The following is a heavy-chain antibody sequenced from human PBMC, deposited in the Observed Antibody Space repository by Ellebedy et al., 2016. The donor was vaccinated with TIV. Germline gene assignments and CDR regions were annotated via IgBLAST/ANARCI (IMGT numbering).Heavy chain of an antibody. V-gene: IGHV7-4-1*02. CDR3: VRDRRGAGPSQFGVDF. J-gene: IGHJ4*02. D-gene: IGHD3-10*01. Sequence: AASVKVSCKASVYAFSGYDMNWVRQAPGQGLEWMGWIHTDTGNPTYAPDFTGRFVFSLDTSVSKAYLEISSLKAEDTAMYFCVRDRRGAGPSQFGVDFWGQGTLVTVSS. CDR1: VYAFSGYD. CDR2: IHTDTGNP.